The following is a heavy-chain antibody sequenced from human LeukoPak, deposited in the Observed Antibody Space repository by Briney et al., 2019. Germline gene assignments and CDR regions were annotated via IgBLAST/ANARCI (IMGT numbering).Heavy chain of an antibody. D-gene: IGHD4-17*01. J-gene: IGHJ4*02. CDR3: AKELVRTTLIFDY. CDR1: GFSFSTYG. V-gene: IGHV3-23*01. CDR2: ISGSGGST. Sequence: GGSLRLSCAAPGFSFSTYGMSWVRQAPGKGLEWVSGISGSGGSTDYADSVKGRFTISRDNSKNTLYLQMNSLRAEDTAVYDCAKELVRTTLIFDYWGQGTLVTVSS.